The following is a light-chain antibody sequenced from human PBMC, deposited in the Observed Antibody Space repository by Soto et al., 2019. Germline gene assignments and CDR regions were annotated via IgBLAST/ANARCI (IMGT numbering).Light chain of an antibody. CDR3: SSYADSDTLYV. J-gene: IGLJ1*01. Sequence: QSALTQPASVSVSPGQSITMSCTGTSSDVGAYNYVSWYQQHPGKAPKLLIFEVSSRPSGVSNRFSGSKSGSTASLTISGLQAEDEADYYCSSYADSDTLYVFGTGTKVTVL. CDR2: EVS. CDR1: SSDVGAYNY. V-gene: IGLV2-14*01.